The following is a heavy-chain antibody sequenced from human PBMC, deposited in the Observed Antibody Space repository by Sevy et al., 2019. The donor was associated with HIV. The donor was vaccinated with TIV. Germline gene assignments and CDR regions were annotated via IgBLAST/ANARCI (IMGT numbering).Heavy chain of an antibody. J-gene: IGHJ4*02. CDR3: ARDASGGSGSYLDY. CDR1: GFTFSSYA. V-gene: IGHV3-30-3*01. D-gene: IGHD3-10*01. Sequence: GGSLRLSCAASGFTFSSYAMHWVRQAPGMGLEWVAVISYDGSNKYYADSVKGRFTISRDNSKNTLYLQMNSLRAEDTAVYYCARDASGGSGSYLDYWGQRTLVTVSS. CDR2: ISYDGSNK.